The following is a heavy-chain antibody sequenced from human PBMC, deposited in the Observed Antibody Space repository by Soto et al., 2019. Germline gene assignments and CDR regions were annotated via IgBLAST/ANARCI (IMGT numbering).Heavy chain of an antibody. D-gene: IGHD4-17*01. Sequence: SETLSLTCAVYGGSFSGYYWSWIRQPPGKGLEWIGEINHSGSTNYNPSLKSRATISVDTSKNQFSLKLRSVTAADTAVYYCARGGKAYGDYPDYWGQGTLVTVSS. J-gene: IGHJ4*02. V-gene: IGHV4-34*01. CDR2: INHSGST. CDR1: GGSFSGYY. CDR3: ARGGKAYGDYPDY.